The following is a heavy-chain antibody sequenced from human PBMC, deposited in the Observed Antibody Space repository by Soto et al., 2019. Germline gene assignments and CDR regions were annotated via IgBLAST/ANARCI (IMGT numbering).Heavy chain of an antibody. D-gene: IGHD3-22*01. CDR3: ARGMYYYDSSGYYPNWYFDL. CDR1: GGSISSYY. V-gene: IGHV4-59*01. J-gene: IGHJ2*01. Sequence: QVQLQESGPGLVKPSETLSLTCTVSGGSISSYYWSWIRQPPGKGLEWIGYIYYSGSTNYNPSLKSRVTVSVDPSTNPFSLKLSSVTAADTAVYYCARGMYYYDSSGYYPNWYFDLWGRGPLVTVSS. CDR2: IYYSGST.